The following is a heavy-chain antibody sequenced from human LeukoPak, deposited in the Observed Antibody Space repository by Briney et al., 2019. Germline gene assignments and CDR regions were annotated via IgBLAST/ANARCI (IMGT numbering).Heavy chain of an antibody. J-gene: IGHJ5*02. CDR2: INTNTGNP. D-gene: IGHD6-13*01. Sequence: ASVKVSCKASGGTFSSYAISWVRQAPGQGLEWMGWINTNTGNPTYAQGFTGRFVFSLDTSVSTAYLQISSLKAEDTAVYYCARTGGGSSWYLVGATPNWFDPWGQGTLVTVSS. CDR1: GGTFSSYA. CDR3: ARTGGGSSWYLVGATPNWFDP. V-gene: IGHV7-4-1*02.